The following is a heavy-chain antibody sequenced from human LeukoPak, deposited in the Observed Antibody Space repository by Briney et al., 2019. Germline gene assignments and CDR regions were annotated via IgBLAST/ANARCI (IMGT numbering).Heavy chain of an antibody. CDR1: GLTFSTFW. J-gene: IGHJ4*02. V-gene: IGHV3-7*03. D-gene: IGHD3-22*01. Sequence: GGSLRLSCAASGLTFSTFWKTWVRQGPGKGLECVANIKQDGSEEYYLDSVQGRFTISRDNAKNSLYLQMNSLRAEDTGVYYCARDVNYYYDSSAYWGQGTLVTVSS. CDR2: IKQDGSEE. CDR3: ARDVNYYYDSSAY.